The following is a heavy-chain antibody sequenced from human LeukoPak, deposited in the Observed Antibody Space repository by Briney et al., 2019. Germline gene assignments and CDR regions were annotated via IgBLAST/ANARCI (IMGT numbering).Heavy chain of an antibody. J-gene: IGHJ4*02. D-gene: IGHD3-22*01. V-gene: IGHV3-21*01. CDR1: GFTFSSYS. CDR2: ISSSSSCI. Sequence: GGSLRLSCAASGFTFSSYSMNWVRQAPGKGLEWVSSISSSSSCIYYADSVKGRFTISRDNAKNSLYLQMNSLRAEDTAVYYCARVRTYYYDSSGYQDYWGQGTLVTVSS. CDR3: ARVRTYYYDSSGYQDY.